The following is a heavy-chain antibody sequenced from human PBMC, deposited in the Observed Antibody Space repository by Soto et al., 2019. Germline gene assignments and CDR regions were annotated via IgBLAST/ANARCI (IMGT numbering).Heavy chain of an antibody. J-gene: IGHJ4*02. V-gene: IGHV3-66*01. D-gene: IGHD4-4*01. CDR1: GFTVSSNY. Sequence: EVQLVESGGGLVQPGGSLRLSCAASGFTVSSNYMSWVRQAPGKGLEWVSVIYVGGSTYYADSVKGRFTISRDNYQNTMYLQMNSVRSEDTTVYYCARVQSSKGLHLAYWGQGTQFTVSS. CDR3: ARVQSSKGLHLAY. CDR2: IYVGGST.